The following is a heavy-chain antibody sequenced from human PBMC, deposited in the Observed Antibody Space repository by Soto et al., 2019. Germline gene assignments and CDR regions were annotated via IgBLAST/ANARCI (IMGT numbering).Heavy chain of an antibody. Sequence: QVQLVQSGAEVKKPGSSVKVSCKASGGSFSSYDISWVRQAPGQGLEWMGGIIPLFDTAKYAQNFQGRVTXXADESTNTASMELSNLRSEDTAVYYCARGSPEFDFWGQGTLGTVSS. V-gene: IGHV1-69*12. CDR1: GGSFSSYD. CDR2: IIPLFDTA. D-gene: IGHD6-13*01. CDR3: ARGSPEFDF. J-gene: IGHJ4*02.